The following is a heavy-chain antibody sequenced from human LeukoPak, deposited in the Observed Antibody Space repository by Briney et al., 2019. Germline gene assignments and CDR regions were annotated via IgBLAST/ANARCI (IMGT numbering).Heavy chain of an antibody. CDR3: ARYSNQLGGWFDP. D-gene: IGHD4-11*01. Sequence: SETLSLTCAVDGGSFSGYYWSWIRQPPGKGLERIGEINHSGSTNYNPSLKSRVTISVDTSRNRFSLKLSSVTAADTAVYYCARYSNQLGGWFDPWGQGTLVTVSS. V-gene: IGHV4-34*01. CDR1: GGSFSGYY. J-gene: IGHJ5*02. CDR2: INHSGST.